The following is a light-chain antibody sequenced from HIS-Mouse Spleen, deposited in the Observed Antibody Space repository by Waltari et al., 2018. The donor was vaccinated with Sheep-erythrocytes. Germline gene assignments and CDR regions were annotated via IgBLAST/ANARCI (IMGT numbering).Light chain of an antibody. CDR3: SSYAGSNNWV. V-gene: IGLV2-8*01. Sequence: QSALTQPPSASGSPGQSVTISCTGTSSDVGGYNYVSWYQQHPGKAPKLMIYEGSKRPSGGPDRFSGPKSGNTASLTVSGLQAEDEADYYCSSYAGSNNWVFGGGTKLTVL. CDR1: SSDVGGYNY. J-gene: IGLJ3*02. CDR2: EGS.